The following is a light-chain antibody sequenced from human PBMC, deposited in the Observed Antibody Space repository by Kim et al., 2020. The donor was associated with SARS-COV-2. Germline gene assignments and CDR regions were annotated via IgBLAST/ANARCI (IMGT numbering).Light chain of an antibody. V-gene: IGKV1-9*01. J-gene: IGKJ1*01. Sequence: DIQLTQSPSFLSASVGDRVTITCRASQDISNYLAWYQQDLGKAPKLLIYAASTLESGVPSRFSGSGSGTEFTLTISSLQPEDFATYFCHQFHLYPWTFGQGTKVDIK. CDR3: HQFHLYPWT. CDR2: AAS. CDR1: QDISNY.